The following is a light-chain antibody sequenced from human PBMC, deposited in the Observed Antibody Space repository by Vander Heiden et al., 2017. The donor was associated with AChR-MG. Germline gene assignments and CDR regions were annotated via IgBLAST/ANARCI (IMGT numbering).Light chain of an antibody. CDR2: GTS. CDR3: QSYDSSLSGAV. V-gene: IGLV1-40*01. Sequence: QSVLTQPPSVSGAPGQRVTISCPGHSSNIGAGYDVPWYQHLPGTAPKRLIYGTSNRPSGVPDRFSGSKSGTSASLAITGLQAEDEADYYFQSYDSSLSGAVFGGGTKLTVL. CDR1: SSNIGAGYD. J-gene: IGLJ2*01.